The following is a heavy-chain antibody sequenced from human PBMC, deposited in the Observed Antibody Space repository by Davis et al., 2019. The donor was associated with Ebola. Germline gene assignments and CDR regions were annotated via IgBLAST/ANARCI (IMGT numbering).Heavy chain of an antibody. CDR2: ISTDVSST. CDR3: ARDRYSSSWLQGFDP. Sequence: GESLMISCAASGFTFSRYWMHWVRQAPGKGLVWVSRISTDVSSTSYADSVKGRFTISRDNAKNTLYLQMNSLRAEDTALYYCARDRYSSSWLQGFDPWGQGTLVTVSS. D-gene: IGHD6-13*01. V-gene: IGHV3-74*01. J-gene: IGHJ5*02. CDR1: GFTFSRYW.